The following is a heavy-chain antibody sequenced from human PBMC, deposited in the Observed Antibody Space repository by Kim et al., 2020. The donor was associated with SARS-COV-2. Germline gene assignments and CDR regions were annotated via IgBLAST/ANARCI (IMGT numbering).Heavy chain of an antibody. CDR3: ARDRLQGVIVNWFDP. D-gene: IGHD3-10*01. Sequence: SVKVSCKASGYIFTSYAMHWVRQAPGQGLAWMGWINTNSGNPTYAKGFTGRFVFPLDTSVSTAYLQISSLKAEDTAVYYCARDRLQGVIVNWFDPWGQGTMVTVSS. J-gene: IGHJ5*02. V-gene: IGHV7-4-1*02. CDR2: INTNSGNP. CDR1: GYIFTSYA.